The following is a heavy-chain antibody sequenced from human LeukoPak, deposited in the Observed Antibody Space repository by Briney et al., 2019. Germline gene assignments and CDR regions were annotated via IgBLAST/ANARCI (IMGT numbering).Heavy chain of an antibody. CDR3: AKDPYRVVVATGNYLDP. CDR1: GFIFSSYW. D-gene: IGHD2-15*01. Sequence: PGGSLRLSCAASGFIFSSYWMTWVRQAPGKGLEWVAHIKEDGSEKYYVDSEKGRFTISRDNSKNTVYLQMNSLGAEDTAIYYCAKDPYRVVVATGNYLDPWGQGTLVTVSS. J-gene: IGHJ5*02. V-gene: IGHV3-7*01. CDR2: IKEDGSEK.